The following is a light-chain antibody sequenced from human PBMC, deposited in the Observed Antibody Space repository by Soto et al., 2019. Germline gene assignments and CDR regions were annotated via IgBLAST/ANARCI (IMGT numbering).Light chain of an antibody. CDR1: QSVSSSY. CDR2: GAS. J-gene: IGKJ1*01. Sequence: EIVLTQSPGTLSLSPGERATLSCRASQSVSSSYLAWYQQKPGQAPRLLIYGASSRATGIPVRFSGSGSGTDFTLTSSRLEPEDFAVYYCQQYGSSKWTFGQGTKVEIK. CDR3: QQYGSSKWT. V-gene: IGKV3-20*01.